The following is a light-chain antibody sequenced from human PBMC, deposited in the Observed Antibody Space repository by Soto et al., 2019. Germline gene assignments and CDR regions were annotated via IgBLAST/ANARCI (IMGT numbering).Light chain of an antibody. CDR3: QHYGSSPRT. CDR2: GAS. V-gene: IGKV3-20*01. J-gene: IGKJ1*01. CDR1: QGVTSN. Sequence: EILITQSPATLSVSPGERATLSCRASQGVTSNLDWYQHKPGQAPSLLIYGASSRATGIPDRFSGSGSGTDFTLTIGRLEPEDFAVYNCQHYGSSPRTFGQGTKV.